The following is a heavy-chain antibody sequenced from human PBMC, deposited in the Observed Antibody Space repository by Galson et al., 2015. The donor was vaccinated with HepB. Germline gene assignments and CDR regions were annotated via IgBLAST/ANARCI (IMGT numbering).Heavy chain of an antibody. Sequence: PALVKPTQTLTLTCTVSGFSLSDATMGVSWIRQPPGKALEWLAHILSNDERSYSTSLKSRLTISKDTSKSQVVLTMTNMDRVDTATYYCARISTVPAWYFDLWGRGTLVSVSS. V-gene: IGHV2-26*01. J-gene: IGHJ2*01. D-gene: IGHD2-2*01. CDR2: ILSNDER. CDR1: GFSLSDATMG. CDR3: ARISTVPAWYFDL.